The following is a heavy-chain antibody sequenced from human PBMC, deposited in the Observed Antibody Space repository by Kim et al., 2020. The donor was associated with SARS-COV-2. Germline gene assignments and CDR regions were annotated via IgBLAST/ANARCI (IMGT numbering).Heavy chain of an antibody. CDR2: IISSSGYI. D-gene: IGHD1-26*01. V-gene: IGHV3-21*01. Sequence: GGSLRLSCAASGFTFSSYSMDWVRQAPGKGLEWVSSIISSSGYIYYADSVKGRFTISRDNAKNSLYLQMNSLRAEDTAVYYCARDGVVGATRYFDYWGQGTLVTVSS. CDR1: GFTFSSYS. J-gene: IGHJ4*02. CDR3: ARDGVVGATRYFDY.